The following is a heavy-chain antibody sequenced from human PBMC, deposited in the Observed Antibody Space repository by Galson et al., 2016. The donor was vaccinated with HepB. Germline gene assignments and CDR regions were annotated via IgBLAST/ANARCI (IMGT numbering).Heavy chain of an antibody. J-gene: IGHJ4*02. CDR3: AHLSSSLRFGEKFDC. CDR2: IFXXDDK. V-gene: IGHV2-5*01. CDR1: GFXXXTSXXG. D-gene: IGHD3-10*01. Sequence: PALXKPTQPLXLXCTXXGFXXXTSXXGVGWXRQPPGKALEWXALIFXXDDKLYSPSLXSRLTITRDTSKNQVVLTMTNMDPVDTATYYCAHLSSSLRFGEKFDCWGQGTLVAVSS.